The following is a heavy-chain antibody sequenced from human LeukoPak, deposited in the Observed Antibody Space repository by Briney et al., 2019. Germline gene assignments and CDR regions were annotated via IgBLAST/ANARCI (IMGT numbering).Heavy chain of an antibody. J-gene: IGHJ4*02. CDR1: EFTLSTNA. V-gene: IGHV3-30*18. CDR2: MSSDGNKK. CDR3: AKDHFYDSGTYFDY. D-gene: IGHD3-10*01. Sequence: RGRSLRLSCTASEFTLSTNAMHWVRQVPGKGLEWVAVMSSDGNKKYYADSVKGRFTISRDNSKNTLYLQMNSLRAEDTAVYYCAKDHFYDSGTYFDYWGQGTLVTVSS.